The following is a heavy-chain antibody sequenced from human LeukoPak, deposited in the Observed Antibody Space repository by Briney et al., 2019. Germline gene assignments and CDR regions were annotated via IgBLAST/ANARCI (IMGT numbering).Heavy chain of an antibody. Sequence: GASVKVSCKASGYTFTGYYMHWVRQAPGQGLEWMGWINPNSGGTNYAQKFQGRVTMTRDTSISTAYMELSRLRSDDTAVYYCARSRVPAAIREEYFQHWGQGTLVTVSS. CDR1: GYTFTGYY. V-gene: IGHV1-2*02. J-gene: IGHJ1*01. D-gene: IGHD2-2*02. CDR3: ARSRVPAAIREEYFQH. CDR2: INPNSGGT.